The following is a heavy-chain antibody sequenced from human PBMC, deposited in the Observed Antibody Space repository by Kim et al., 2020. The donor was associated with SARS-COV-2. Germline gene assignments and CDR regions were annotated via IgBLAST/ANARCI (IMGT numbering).Heavy chain of an antibody. J-gene: IGHJ5*02. CDR1: GFSFSSYA. V-gene: IGHV3-23*01. Sequence: GGSLRLSCAASGFSFSSYAMSWVRQAPGKGLEWVSGIQPSGDSTFYTDSVKGRFTISRDNSMNMVFLQMNSLRAEDTALQHCAKDGPWG. CDR2: IQPSGDST. CDR3: AKDGP.